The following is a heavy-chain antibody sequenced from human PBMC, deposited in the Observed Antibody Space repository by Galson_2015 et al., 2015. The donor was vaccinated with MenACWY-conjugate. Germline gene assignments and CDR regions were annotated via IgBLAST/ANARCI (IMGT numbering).Heavy chain of an antibody. CDR1: GFTFSSYG. CDR2: IRYDGSNK. J-gene: IGHJ3*02. CDR3: AKDREWELLGGFAFEI. D-gene: IGHD1-26*01. V-gene: IGHV3-30*02. Sequence: SLRLSCAASGFTFSSYGMHWVRQAPCKGLEWVAFIRYDGSNKYYADSVKGRFTISRDNSKNTLYLQMNSLRAEDTAVYYCAKDREWELLGGFAFEIWGQGTMVTVSS.